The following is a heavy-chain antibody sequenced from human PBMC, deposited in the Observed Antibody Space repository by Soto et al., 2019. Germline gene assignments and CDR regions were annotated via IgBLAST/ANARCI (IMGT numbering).Heavy chain of an antibody. CDR1: GASVSSGNHY. CDR2: IYHSGIT. J-gene: IGHJ4*02. V-gene: IGHV4-61*01. Sequence: SETLSLTCTVSGASVSSGNHYWSWIRQPPGKGLEWIGYIYHSGITNYNPSLKSRVTISADTSRNQFSLKLSSVTAADTAVYYCARHLRKANYYDSSVEDFWGQGTLVTVSS. CDR3: ARHLRKANYYDSSVEDF. D-gene: IGHD3-22*01.